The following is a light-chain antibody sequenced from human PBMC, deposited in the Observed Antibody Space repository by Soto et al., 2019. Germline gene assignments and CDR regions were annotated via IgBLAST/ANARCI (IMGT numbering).Light chain of an antibody. CDR3: HKYNSAPFT. CDR1: QGISNY. V-gene: IGKV1-27*01. J-gene: IGKJ3*01. Sequence: DIQMTQSPSSLSASVGDRVTITCRASQGISNYLAWYQQKPGKVPKVLIYTASTLQSGVPSRFSGSGSGTDFTLTISILQPEDVASYYCHKYNSAPFTFGPGTKVDIK. CDR2: TAS.